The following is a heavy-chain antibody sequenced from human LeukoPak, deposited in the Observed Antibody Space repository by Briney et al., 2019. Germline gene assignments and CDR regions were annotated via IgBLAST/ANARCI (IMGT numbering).Heavy chain of an antibody. V-gene: IGHV3-11*01. J-gene: IGHJ4*02. Sequence: PGGSLRLSCAASGFTFSDYYMSWIRQAPGKGLEWVSYISSSGSTIYYADSVKGRFTISRDNAKNSLYPQMNSLRAEDTAVYYCARTGDFDWLLRADYWGQGTLVTVSS. D-gene: IGHD3-9*01. CDR1: GFTFSDYY. CDR2: ISSSGSTI. CDR3: ARTGDFDWLLRADY.